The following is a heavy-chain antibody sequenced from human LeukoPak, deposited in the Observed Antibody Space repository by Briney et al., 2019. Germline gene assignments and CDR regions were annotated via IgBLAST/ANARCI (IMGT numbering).Heavy chain of an antibody. Sequence: GGSLRLSCAASRFTFSSYDMSWVRQAPGKGLEWVSYISSSGSAIYYADSVKGRFTISRDNAKNSLNLQMNSLRAEDTAVYYCARSYGDSDYYDCWGQGTLVTVSS. CDR1: RFTFSSYD. CDR3: ARSYGDSDYYDC. CDR2: ISSSGSAI. V-gene: IGHV3-48*03. J-gene: IGHJ4*02. D-gene: IGHD4-17*01.